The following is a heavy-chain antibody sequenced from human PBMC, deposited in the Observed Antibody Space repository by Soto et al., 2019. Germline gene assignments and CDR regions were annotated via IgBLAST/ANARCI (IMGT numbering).Heavy chain of an antibody. J-gene: IGHJ6*02. CDR3: AKDRIPQRWLYGLDV. D-gene: IGHD2-2*01. CDR1: GFTFDDYA. V-gene: IGHV3-9*01. CDR2: ISWNSGSL. Sequence: EVQLVESGGGLVQPGRPLRLSCAASGFTFDDYAMHLVRQVPGKGLEWVSGISWNSGSLGYADSVKGRFTISRDNAKNSLYLDMYSLRADDTALYYCAKDRIPQRWLYGLDVWGQGTTVTVSS.